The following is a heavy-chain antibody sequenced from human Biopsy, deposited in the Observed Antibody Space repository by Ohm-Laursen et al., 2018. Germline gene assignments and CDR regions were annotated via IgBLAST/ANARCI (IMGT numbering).Heavy chain of an antibody. V-gene: IGHV4-59*08. J-gene: IGHJ4*02. CDR3: ARRGSGGRSFDY. Sequence: TLSLTCSVSGDSINSSYWSWIRQAPGKGLEWIGFISNSGNTNYNPSLKSRVTISTDTSKNQFSLKLGSVTVADTAVFYCARRGSGGRSFDYWGQGSLVTVSS. CDR2: ISNSGNT. D-gene: IGHD2-15*01. CDR1: GDSINSSY.